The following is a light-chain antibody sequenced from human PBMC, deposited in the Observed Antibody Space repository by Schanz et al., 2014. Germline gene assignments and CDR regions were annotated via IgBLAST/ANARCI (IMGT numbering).Light chain of an antibody. V-gene: IGLV1-47*01. CDR2: RNN. J-gene: IGLJ3*02. CDR1: SSNFGSNY. CDR3: AAWDDSLRGWV. Sequence: QSVLTQPPSASGTPGQRVTISCSGSSSNFGSNYVYWYHQLPGTAPKLLIYRNNQRPSGVPDRFSGSKSGTSASLAISGLRSEDEADYYCAAWDDSLRGWVFGGGTKLTVL.